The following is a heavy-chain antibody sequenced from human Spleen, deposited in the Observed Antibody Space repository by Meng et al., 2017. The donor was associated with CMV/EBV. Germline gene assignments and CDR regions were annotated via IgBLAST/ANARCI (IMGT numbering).Heavy chain of an antibody. Sequence: SLTCTVSGGSISSRYWSWIRQPPGRDLEWVGSIYYSGSTKYNPFLKTRVTISVDTSKHQFSLKLNSVTAADTAVYYCARRDGDYFDYWGQGTLVTVSS. CDR2: IYYSGST. V-gene: IGHV4-59*11. CDR3: ARRDGDYFDY. J-gene: IGHJ4*02. D-gene: IGHD3-10*01. CDR1: GGSISSRY.